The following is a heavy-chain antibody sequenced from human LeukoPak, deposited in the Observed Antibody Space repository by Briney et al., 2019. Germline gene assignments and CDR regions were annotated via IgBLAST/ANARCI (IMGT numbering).Heavy chain of an antibody. V-gene: IGHV3-21*01. Sequence: GGSLRLSCAASGFTFSHYEMNWVRQAPGKGLEWVSSITSNSSYIYYTDSVKGRFTISRDNAKSSLYLQMNSLRDEDTAVYYCARDPYSGSYGDYYYYYMDVWGKGTTVTISS. D-gene: IGHD1-26*01. CDR1: GFTFSHYE. CDR3: ARDPYSGSYGDYYYYYMDV. J-gene: IGHJ6*03. CDR2: ITSNSSYI.